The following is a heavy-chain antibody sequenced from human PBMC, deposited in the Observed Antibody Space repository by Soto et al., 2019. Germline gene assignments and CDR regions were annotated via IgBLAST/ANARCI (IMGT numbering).Heavy chain of an antibody. J-gene: IGHJ4*02. CDR1: GYTFTGYY. CDR3: ARDAGGDEPQMDY. CDR2: INPNSGGT. V-gene: IGHV1-2*04. Sequence: ASVKVSCKASGYTFTGYYMHWVRQAPGQGLEWMGWINPNSGGTNYAQKFQGWVTMTRDTSISTAYMELSRLRSDDTAVYYCARDAGGDEPQMDYWGQGTLVTVPS. D-gene: IGHD3-10*01.